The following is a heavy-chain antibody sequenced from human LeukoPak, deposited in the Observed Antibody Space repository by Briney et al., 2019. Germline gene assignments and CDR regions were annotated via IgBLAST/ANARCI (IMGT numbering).Heavy chain of an antibody. CDR2: IFGAGKNTT. Sequence: GGSLRLSCAASGFSFSSYAMNWVRQAPGKGLEWVSIIFGAGKNTTYYADSVKGRFTVSRDNSKNTLYLQMNSLRAEDTAVYYCARGPTGPWLPLVDYWGQGTLVTVSS. D-gene: IGHD5-12*01. CDR3: ARGPTGPWLPLVDY. CDR1: GFSFSSYA. J-gene: IGHJ4*02. V-gene: IGHV3-23*03.